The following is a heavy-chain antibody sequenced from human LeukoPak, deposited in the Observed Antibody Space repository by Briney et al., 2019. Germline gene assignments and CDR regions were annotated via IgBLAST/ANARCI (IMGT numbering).Heavy chain of an antibody. V-gene: IGHV3-7*03. CDR2: IKQDGSEK. J-gene: IGHJ1*01. CDR3: AKDANPGVFQH. CDR1: GFIFSNNW. D-gene: IGHD4/OR15-4a*01. Sequence: GGSLRLSCAASGFIFSNNWMSWVRQAPGKGLEWVANIKQDGSEKYYVDSVKGRFTISRDNAKNTLYLQMNSLRAEDTAVCYCAKDANPGVFQHWGQGTLVTVSS.